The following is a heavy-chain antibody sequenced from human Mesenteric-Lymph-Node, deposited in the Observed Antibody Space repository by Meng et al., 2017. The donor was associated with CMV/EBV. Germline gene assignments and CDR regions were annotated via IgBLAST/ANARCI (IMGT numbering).Heavy chain of an antibody. Sequence: SVKVSCKASGGTFSSYAISWVRQAPGQGLEWMGGIIPIFGTGNYAQKFQGRLTITTDESTSTAYMELRSLRSEDTAVYYCARGGDPLRFLESRDWGKYYAMDVWGQGTTVTVSS. D-gene: IGHD3-3*01. CDR3: ARGGDPLRFLESRDWGKYYAMDV. CDR1: GGTFSSYA. V-gene: IGHV1-69*05. CDR2: IIPIFGTG. J-gene: IGHJ6*02.